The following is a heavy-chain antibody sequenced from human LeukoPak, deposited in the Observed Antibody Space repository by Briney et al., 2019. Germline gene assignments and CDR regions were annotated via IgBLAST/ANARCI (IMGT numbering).Heavy chain of an antibody. D-gene: IGHD2-8*01. V-gene: IGHV4-39*07. CDR1: GGSISSSSYY. J-gene: IGHJ4*02. Sequence: SETLSLTCTVSGGSISSSSYYWGWIRQPPGKGLEWIGSIYYSGSTYYNPSLKSRVTISVDTSKNQFSLKLSSVTAADTAVYYCARGGVIGYWGQGTLVTVSS. CDR3: ARGGVIGY. CDR2: IYYSGST.